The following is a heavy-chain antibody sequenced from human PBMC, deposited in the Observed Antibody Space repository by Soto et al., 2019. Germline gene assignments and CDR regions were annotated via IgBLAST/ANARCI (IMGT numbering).Heavy chain of an antibody. D-gene: IGHD6-19*01. CDR3: ARGMSKSGWYTRADYYYGMDV. CDR2: ISGYNGKT. Sequence: WAGPSKKQGLEWMGWISGYNGKTVYAHSVHDRVTMTTDATNGTAYMELGSLRSEDTAVYYCARGMSKSGWYTRADYYYGMDVWGQGTTVTVSS. V-gene: IGHV1-18*01. J-gene: IGHJ6*02.